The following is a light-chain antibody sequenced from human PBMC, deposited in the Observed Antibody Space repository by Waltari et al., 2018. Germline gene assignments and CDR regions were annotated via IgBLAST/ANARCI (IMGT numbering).Light chain of an antibody. J-gene: IGLJ7*01. CDR2: ENT. CDR3: GTWDSSLSGAV. Sequence: QSELTQPPSVSAAPGQRVTVSCPGGSSNIGINYVSWYRQFPGTAPKLLIYENTERPSGIPGRFSGSKSGTSATLDITGLQAGDEADYYCGTWDSSLSGAVFGGGTHLTVL. CDR1: SSNIGINY. V-gene: IGLV1-51*02.